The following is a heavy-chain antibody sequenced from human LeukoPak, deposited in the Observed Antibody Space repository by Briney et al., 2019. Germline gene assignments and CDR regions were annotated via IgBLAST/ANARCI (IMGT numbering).Heavy chain of an antibody. CDR3: TRHRESGYSGYDYHPLDY. D-gene: IGHD5-12*01. J-gene: IGHJ4*02. V-gene: IGHV3-49*04. CDR1: VFTLGDHA. CDR2: IIRKAYVGTT. Sequence: GGCLRLSRTASVFTLGDHAMSWVRQAPEEGLEWVAFIIRKAYVGTTKYAASVKGRFAISRDDSKSIAYQHMNSLKTEDTAVYYCTRHRESGYSGYDYHPLDYWGQGTLVTVSS.